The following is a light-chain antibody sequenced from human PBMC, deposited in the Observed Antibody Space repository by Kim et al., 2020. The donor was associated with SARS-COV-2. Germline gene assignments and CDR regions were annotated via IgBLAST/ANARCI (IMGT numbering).Light chain of an antibody. J-gene: IGLJ2*01. CDR3: QVWDSSSDPV. V-gene: IGLV3-21*04. CDR2: YDS. CDR1: NIGSKS. Sequence: SYELTQPPSVSVAPGKTARITCGGNNIGSKSVHWYQQKPGQAPVLVIYYDSDRLSGIPERFSGANSGNTASLTISRVEAGDEADYYCQVWDSSSDPVFGGGTKLTVL.